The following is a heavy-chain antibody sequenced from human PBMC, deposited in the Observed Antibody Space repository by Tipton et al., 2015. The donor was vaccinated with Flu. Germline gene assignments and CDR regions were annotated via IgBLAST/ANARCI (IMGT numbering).Heavy chain of an antibody. CDR1: GYSFINYA. CDR3: ARDPIVGVDFDS. V-gene: IGHV1-3*01. Sequence: QLVQSGPEVKKPGASVKVSCKASGYSFINYAMHWIRQAPGQRLEWMGWINARNGNTKYSQKFQARVTITRDTSANTAYMQLSSLRSEDTAIYYCARDPIVGVDFDSWGQGTLVTVSS. D-gene: IGHD1-26*01. CDR2: INARNGNT. J-gene: IGHJ4*02.